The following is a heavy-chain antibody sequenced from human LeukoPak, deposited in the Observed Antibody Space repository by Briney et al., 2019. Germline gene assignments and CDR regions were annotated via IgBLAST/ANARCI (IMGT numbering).Heavy chain of an antibody. V-gene: IGHV3-7*01. CDR3: ARASPPAYYYDSSGYYYDY. CDR2: IKQDGSEK. J-gene: IGHJ4*02. D-gene: IGHD3-22*01. CDR1: GFTFSSYW. Sequence: GGSLRLSCAASGFTFSSYWMSWVRQAPGKGLEWVANIKQDGSEKYYVDSVKGRFPISRDNAKNSLYLQMNSLRAEDTAVYYCARASPPAYYYDSSGYYYDYWGQGTLVTVSS.